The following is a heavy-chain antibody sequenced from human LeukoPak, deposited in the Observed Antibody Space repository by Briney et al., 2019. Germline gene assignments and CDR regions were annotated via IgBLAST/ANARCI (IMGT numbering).Heavy chain of an antibody. CDR2: ISSSGSTI. V-gene: IGHV3-11*04. J-gene: IGHJ4*02. CDR1: GFTFSDYY. CDR3: AKVRVGTAHFDY. D-gene: IGHD2-15*01. Sequence: PGGSPRLSCAASGFTFSDYYMSWIRQAPGKGLEWVSYISSSGSTIYYADSVKGRFTISRDNSKNTLYLQMNSLRPEDTAVYYCAKVRVGTAHFDYWGQGTLVTVSS.